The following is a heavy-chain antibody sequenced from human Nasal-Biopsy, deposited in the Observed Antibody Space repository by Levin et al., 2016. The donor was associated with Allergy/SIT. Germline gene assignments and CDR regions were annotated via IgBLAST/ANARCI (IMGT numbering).Heavy chain of an antibody. V-gene: IGHV3-21*01. CDR3: ATTLQDPVGDYYYYAMDL. CDR1: GFTLSPFN. J-gene: IGHJ6*02. CDR2: ISRRSSSI. Sequence: GESLKISCAASGFTLSPFNMNWVRQAPGKGLEWVASISRRSSSIDYADSVKGRFTISRDNAKNSVYLEMSSLRAGDTALYYCATTLQDPVGDYYYYAMDLWGQGTTVTVSS. D-gene: IGHD1-26*01.